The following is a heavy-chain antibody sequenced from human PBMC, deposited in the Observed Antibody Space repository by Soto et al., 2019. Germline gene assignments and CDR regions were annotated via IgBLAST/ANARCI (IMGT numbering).Heavy chain of an antibody. CDR3: ARDKDWGWHDY. J-gene: IGHJ4*02. Sequence: QVQLVESGGGIVQPGESLRLSCEASGFTFISYSIHWVRQAPGKGLEWVATISHDGARTYYADSVNGRFTISRDNSKTTVYLEMNSLRVEDTAVYHCARDKDWGWHDYWGQGTLVTVSS. D-gene: IGHD2-8*02. CDR2: ISHDGART. V-gene: IGHV3-30-3*01. CDR1: GFTFISYS.